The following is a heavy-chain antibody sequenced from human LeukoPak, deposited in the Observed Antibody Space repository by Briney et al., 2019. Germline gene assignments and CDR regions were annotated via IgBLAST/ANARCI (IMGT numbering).Heavy chain of an antibody. V-gene: IGHV3-30*04. D-gene: IGHD1-26*01. J-gene: IGHJ4*02. Sequence: GGSLRLSCAASGFTFSGYAMHWVRQAPGKGLEWVAVISYDGSNKYYADSVKGRFTISRDNSKNTLYLQMNSLRAEDTAEYYCAREWELFDYWGQGTLVTVSS. CDR2: ISYDGSNK. CDR3: AREWELFDY. CDR1: GFTFSGYA.